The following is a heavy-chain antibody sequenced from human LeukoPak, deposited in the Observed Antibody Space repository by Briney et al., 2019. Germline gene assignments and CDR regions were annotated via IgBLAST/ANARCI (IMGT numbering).Heavy chain of an antibody. J-gene: IGHJ3*02. V-gene: IGHV4-31*03. CDR3: ARDGIVVVPAAIQDAFDI. Sequence: PSQTLSLTCTVSGGSISSGGYYWSWIRQHPGKGLEWIGYIYYSGSTYYNPSLKSRVTISVDTSKNQFSLKLSSVTAADTAVYYCARDGIVVVPAAIQDAFDIWGQGTMVTVSS. CDR1: GGSISSGGYY. D-gene: IGHD2-2*01. CDR2: IYYSGST.